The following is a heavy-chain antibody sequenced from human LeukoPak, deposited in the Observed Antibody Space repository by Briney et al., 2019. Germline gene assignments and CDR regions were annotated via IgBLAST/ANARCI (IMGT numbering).Heavy chain of an antibody. Sequence: PGGSLRLSCAASGFTFSSYAMSWVRQAPGKGLEWVAAISGSAGSTYYADSVKGRFTISRDNSKNTLYLQMNSLRAEDTAVYYCAKSHASSWSVYDYWGQGPLDSVSS. V-gene: IGHV3-23*01. CDR3: AKSHASSWSVYDY. CDR1: GFTFSSYA. CDR2: ISGSAGST. D-gene: IGHD6-13*01. J-gene: IGHJ4*02.